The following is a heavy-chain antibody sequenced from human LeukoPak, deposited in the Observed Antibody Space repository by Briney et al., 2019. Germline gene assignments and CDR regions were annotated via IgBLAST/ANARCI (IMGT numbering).Heavy chain of an antibody. CDR1: GFPFNSYS. V-gene: IGHV3-48*01. D-gene: IGHD5-12*01. J-gene: IGHJ4*02. Sequence: GGSLRLSCAASGFPFNSYSMNWVRQAPGKGLEWLSYITDTGSSIFYAESVKGRFTISRDNARNELYLQMNSLRAEDTAIYYCARDRPLSGYDFDSWGQGTLVTVSS. CDR3: ARDRPLSGYDFDS. CDR2: ITDTGSSI.